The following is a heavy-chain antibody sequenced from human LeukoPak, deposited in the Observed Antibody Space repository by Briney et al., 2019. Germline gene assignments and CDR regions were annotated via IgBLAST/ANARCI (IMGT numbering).Heavy chain of an antibody. CDR3: ARDLPGDLGRGVFDI. J-gene: IGHJ3*02. Sequence: PGGSLRLSCAASGVTFSSYSMNWVRQAPGKGLEWVSYISSSSGTTYYADSVKGRFTTSRDNAKNSLYLQMNTLRVEDTALYYCARDLPGDLGRGVFDIWGQGTMVTVSS. CDR1: GVTFSSYS. V-gene: IGHV3-48*01. D-gene: IGHD3-10*01. CDR2: ISSSSGTT.